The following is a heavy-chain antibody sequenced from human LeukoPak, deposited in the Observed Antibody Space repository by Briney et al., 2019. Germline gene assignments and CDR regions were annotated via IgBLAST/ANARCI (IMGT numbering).Heavy chain of an antibody. V-gene: IGHV4-30-4*08. J-gene: IGHJ3*02. D-gene: IGHD2-2*01. CDR3: ARGSDIVVVPAALDAFDI. Sequence: IFSDHYMSWIRQAPGKGLEWIGYIYYSGSTYYNPSLKSRVTISVDTSKNQFSLKLSSVTAADTAVYYCARGSDIVVVPAALDAFDIWGQGTMVTVSS. CDR1: IFSDHY. CDR2: IYYSGST.